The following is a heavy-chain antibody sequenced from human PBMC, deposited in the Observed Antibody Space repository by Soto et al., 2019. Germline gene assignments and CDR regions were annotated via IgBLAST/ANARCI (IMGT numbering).Heavy chain of an antibody. CDR3: ARRARYCSGGSCYSNAFDI. Sequence: GGSLRLSCAASGFTFSSYWMHWVRQAPGKGLVWVSRINSDGSSTSYADSVKGRFTISRDNAKNTLYLQMNSLRAEDTAVYYCARRARYCSGGSCYSNAFDIWGQGTMVTVSS. J-gene: IGHJ3*02. D-gene: IGHD2-15*01. CDR2: INSDGSST. V-gene: IGHV3-74*01. CDR1: GFTFSSYW.